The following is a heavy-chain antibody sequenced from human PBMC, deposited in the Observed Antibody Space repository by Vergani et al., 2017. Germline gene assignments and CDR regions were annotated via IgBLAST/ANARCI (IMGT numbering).Heavy chain of an antibody. J-gene: IGHJ3*02. CDR1: GGTFSSYA. D-gene: IGHD3-22*01. CDR3: ARAYHDSSGYYYGGAFDI. Sequence: QVQLVQSGAEVKKPGSSVKVSCKASGGTFSSYAISWVRQAPGQGLEWMGIINPSGGSTSYAQKFQGRVTMTRETSTSTVYMELSSLRSEDTAVYYCARAYHDSSGYYYGGAFDIWGQGTMVTVSS. CDR2: INPSGGST. V-gene: IGHV1-46*03.